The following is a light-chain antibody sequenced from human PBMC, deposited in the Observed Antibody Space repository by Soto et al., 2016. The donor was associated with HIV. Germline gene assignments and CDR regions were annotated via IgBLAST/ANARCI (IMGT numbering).Light chain of an antibody. CDR2: TAS. J-gene: IGKJ3*01. Sequence: DIQMAQSPSSVSASVGDRVTITCRASQDISNRLAWYQQKPGKAPQILIHTASRLQGGAPSRLSGTGSGTDFTLTISSLQPEDFATHYCQQTNTFPLTFGPGTTIDI. CDR1: QDISNR. CDR3: QQTNTFPLT. V-gene: IGKV1-12*01.